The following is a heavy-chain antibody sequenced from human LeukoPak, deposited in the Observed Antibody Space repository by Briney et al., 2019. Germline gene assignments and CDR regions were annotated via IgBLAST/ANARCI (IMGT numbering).Heavy chain of an antibody. CDR1: GYSFTSYW. D-gene: IGHD5-24*01. J-gene: IGHJ4*02. Sequence: GEPLKISCKGSGYSFTSYWIGWVRQMPGKGLEWMGIIYPGDSDTRYSPSFQGQVTISADKSISTAYLQWSSLKASDTAMYYCARQVRDGYNPYYFDYWGQGTLVTVSS. CDR2: IYPGDSDT. V-gene: IGHV5-51*01. CDR3: ARQVRDGYNPYYFDY.